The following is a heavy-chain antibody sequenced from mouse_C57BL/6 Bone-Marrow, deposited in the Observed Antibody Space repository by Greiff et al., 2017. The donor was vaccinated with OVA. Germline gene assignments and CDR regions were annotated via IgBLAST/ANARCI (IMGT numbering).Heavy chain of an antibody. V-gene: IGHV1-74*01. Sequence: QVQLQQPGAELVKPGASVKVSCKASGYTFTSYWMHWVKQRPGQGLEWIGRIHPSDSDTNYNQKFKGKATLTVDKSSSTADMQLSSLTSEDSAVYYGAMGPGSSVGAMDYWGQGTSVTVSS. J-gene: IGHJ4*01. CDR1: GYTFTSYW. CDR2: IHPSDSDT. CDR3: AMGPGSSVGAMDY. D-gene: IGHD1-1*01.